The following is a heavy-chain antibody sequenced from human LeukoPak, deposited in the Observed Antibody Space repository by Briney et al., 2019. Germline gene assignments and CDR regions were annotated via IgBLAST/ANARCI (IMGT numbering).Heavy chain of an antibody. Sequence: GGSLRLSCAASGFTFSSHWMHWVRQPPGEGLVWVARINPDGSGTDYADSVKGRFTISRDDAKNTLYLQMNSLRAEDTAVYYCARDTGATVGATLYYFDYWGQGTLVTVSS. CDR3: ARDTGATVGATLYYFDY. CDR2: INPDGSGT. J-gene: IGHJ4*02. D-gene: IGHD1-26*01. V-gene: IGHV3-74*01. CDR1: GFTFSSHW.